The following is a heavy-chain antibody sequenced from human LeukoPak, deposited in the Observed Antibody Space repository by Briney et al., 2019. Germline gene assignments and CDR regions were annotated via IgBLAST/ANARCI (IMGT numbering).Heavy chain of an antibody. V-gene: IGHV4-31*03. J-gene: IGHJ6*02. Sequence: SETLSLTCTVSGGSISSGGYYWSWIRQHPGKGLEWIGYIYYSESTYYNPSLKGRVTISVDTSKNQFSLKLSSVTAADTAVYYCARDRSIVGATAFDKTHPHYGMDVWGQGTTVTVSS. D-gene: IGHD1-26*01. CDR3: ARDRSIVGATAFDKTHPHYGMDV. CDR1: GGSISSGGYY. CDR2: IYYSEST.